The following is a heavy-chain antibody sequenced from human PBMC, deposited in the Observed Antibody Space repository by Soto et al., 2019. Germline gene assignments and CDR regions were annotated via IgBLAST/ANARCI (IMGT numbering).Heavy chain of an antibody. J-gene: IGHJ4*02. V-gene: IGHV3-23*04. CDR2: MSGAGRSS. Sequence: DVQLVESGGDLVQPGGSLRLSCAASGFTFSSYAMSWVRQAPGKGLEWVSSMSGAGRSSYDADSVKGRFTISRDNSKNTLYLQMNNLRAEDTALYYCAKGPIFGVENIYDYWGQGTLVTVSS. CDR3: AKGPIFGVENIYDY. CDR1: GFTFSSYA. D-gene: IGHD3-3*01.